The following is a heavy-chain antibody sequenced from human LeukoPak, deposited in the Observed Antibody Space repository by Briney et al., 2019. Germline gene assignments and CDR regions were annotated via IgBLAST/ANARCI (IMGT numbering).Heavy chain of an antibody. CDR1: GFTFSRYW. J-gene: IGHJ5*02. CDR2: IKQDGNEK. D-gene: IGHD2-2*03. Sequence: GGSLRLSCATSGFTFSRYWMTWVRQAPGKGLEWVAKIKQDGNEKCYVDSVKGRFTISRDNAKNSLYLQMNSLRIEDTAVYYCARDLGSGWFDPWGQGTLVTVSS. CDR3: ARDLGSGWFDP. V-gene: IGHV3-7*01.